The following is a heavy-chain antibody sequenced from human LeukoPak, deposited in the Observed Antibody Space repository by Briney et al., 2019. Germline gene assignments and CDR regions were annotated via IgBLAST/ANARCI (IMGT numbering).Heavy chain of an antibody. CDR2: IYYSGST. V-gene: IGHV4-59*12. Sequence: SETLSLTCTVSGGSISSYYWSWIRQPPGKGLEWIGYIYYSGSTNYNPSLKSRVTISVDTSKNQFSLKLSSVTAADTAVYYCARGGNGSRSGWYLPAFDIWGQGTMVTVSS. CDR1: GGSISSYY. J-gene: IGHJ3*02. CDR3: ARGGNGSRSGWYLPAFDI. D-gene: IGHD6-19*01.